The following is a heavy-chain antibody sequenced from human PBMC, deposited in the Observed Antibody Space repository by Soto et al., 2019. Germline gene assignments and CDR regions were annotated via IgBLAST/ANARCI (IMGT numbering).Heavy chain of an antibody. D-gene: IGHD6-13*01. Sequence: SVKVSCKASGGTFSSYAISWVRQAPGQGLEWMGGIIPIFGTANYAQKFQGRVTITADKSTSTAYMELSSLRSEDTAVYYCARLNVGSDSWYTRVGYYDGMDVRVQGTTGIVS. CDR3: ARLNVGSDSWYTRVGYYDGMDV. CDR1: GGTFSSYA. J-gene: IGHJ6*02. CDR2: IIPIFGTA. V-gene: IGHV1-69*06.